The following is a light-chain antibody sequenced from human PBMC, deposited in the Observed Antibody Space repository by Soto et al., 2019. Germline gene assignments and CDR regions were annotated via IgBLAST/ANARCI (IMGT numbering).Light chain of an antibody. J-gene: IGLJ1*01. CDR3: QSADTSGTYHV. CDR2: KDN. V-gene: IGLV3-25*02. Sequence: SYELTQSTSVSLTPGQTARITCSGDALPTQYVYWYQQKPGQAPRLIIYKDNQRPSEIPERFSASSSGTLATLTISGIQAEDEANFYCQSADTSGTYHVFGTGTKLTVL. CDR1: ALPTQY.